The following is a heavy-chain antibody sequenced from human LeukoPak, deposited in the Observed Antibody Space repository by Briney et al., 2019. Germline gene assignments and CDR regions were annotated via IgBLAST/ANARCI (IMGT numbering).Heavy chain of an antibody. CDR2: ISAYNGNT. Sequence: ASVKVSCKASGYTFTSYGISWVRQAPGQGLEWMGWISAYNGNTNYAQKLQGRVTMTTDTSTSTAYMELRSLRSDDTAVYYCARVSSPTHYYYYMDVWGKGTTVTVSS. CDR1: GYTFTSYG. V-gene: IGHV1-18*01. CDR3: ARVSSPTHYYYYMDV. J-gene: IGHJ6*03. D-gene: IGHD6-13*01.